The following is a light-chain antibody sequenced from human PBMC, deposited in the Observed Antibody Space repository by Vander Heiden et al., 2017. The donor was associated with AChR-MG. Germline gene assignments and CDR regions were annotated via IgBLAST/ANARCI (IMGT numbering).Light chain of an antibody. Sequence: EIVMTQSPATLSVSPGERATLSCRASQSVSSNLAWYQQKPGQAPRLLIYGASTRATGIPARFSGSGSGTEFTLTISSLQSEDFAVYYCQQYNNWPGTLGKGTKVKSN. CDR2: GAS. CDR3: QQYNNWPGT. V-gene: IGKV3-15*01. J-gene: IGKJ1*01. CDR1: QSVSSN.